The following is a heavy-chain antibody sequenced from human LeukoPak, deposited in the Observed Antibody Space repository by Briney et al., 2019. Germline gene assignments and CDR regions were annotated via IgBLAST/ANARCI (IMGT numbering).Heavy chain of an antibody. V-gene: IGHV3-21*01. Sequence: PGGSLRLSCAASGFTFSSYSMNWVRQAPGKGLEWVSSISSSSSYIYYADSVKGRFTISRDNAKNSLYLQMNSLRAEETAVYYCARGYSGSLTHFDYWGQGTLGTVSS. D-gene: IGHD1-26*01. J-gene: IGHJ4*02. CDR3: ARGYSGSLTHFDY. CDR1: GFTFSSYS. CDR2: ISSSSSYI.